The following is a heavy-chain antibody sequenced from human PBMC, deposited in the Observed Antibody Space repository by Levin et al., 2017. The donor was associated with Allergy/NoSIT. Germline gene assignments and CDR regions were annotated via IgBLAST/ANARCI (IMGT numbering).Heavy chain of an antibody. Sequence: GGSLRLSCAASGFTFIGHAMHWVRQATGKGLEWLAAISYDGSYTPYADSVKGRFIISRDNSKSILYLHMNSLRPEDTAVYYCARDIGVGATLGTPDYWGQGTLVTVSS. D-gene: IGHD1-26*01. CDR2: ISYDGSYT. CDR1: GFTFIGHA. V-gene: IGHV3-30-3*01. J-gene: IGHJ4*02. CDR3: ARDIGVGATLGTPDY.